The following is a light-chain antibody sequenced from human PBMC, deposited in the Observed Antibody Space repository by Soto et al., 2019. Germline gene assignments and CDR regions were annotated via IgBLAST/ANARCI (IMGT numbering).Light chain of an antibody. CDR3: QQYGSSRWT. CDR1: QTITSNF. V-gene: IGKV3-20*01. CDR2: GAS. Sequence: EIVLTQSHGTLSLSPGERGTLSGRASQTITSNFLAWYQLKPAQAPRLLIYGASSRATGIPDRFSGSGSGTDFTLTISRLEPEEFAVYYCQQYGSSRWTFGQGTKVDI. J-gene: IGKJ1*01.